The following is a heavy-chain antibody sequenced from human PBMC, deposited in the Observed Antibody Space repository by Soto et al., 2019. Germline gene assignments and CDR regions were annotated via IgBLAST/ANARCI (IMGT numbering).Heavy chain of an antibody. CDR3: ARVYYYYGTLGFLGYYYYGMDV. CDR1: GYTFTSYG. Sequence: ASVKVSCKASGYTFTSYGISWVRQAPGQGLEWMGWISAYNGNTNYAQKLQGRVTMTTDTSTSTAYMELRSLRSDDTAVYYCARVYYYYGTLGFLGYYYYGMDVWGQGTTVTVSS. V-gene: IGHV1-18*01. CDR2: ISAYNGNT. D-gene: IGHD3-10*01. J-gene: IGHJ6*02.